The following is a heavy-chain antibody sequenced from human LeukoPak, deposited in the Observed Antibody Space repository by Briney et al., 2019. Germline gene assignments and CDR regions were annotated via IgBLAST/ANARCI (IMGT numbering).Heavy chain of an antibody. CDR2: ISGRSTYI. D-gene: IGHD3-3*01. V-gene: IGHV3-21*01. CDR1: GFTFSDYW. Sequence: GGSLRLSCEASGFTFSDYWMNWVRQAPGKGLEWVSSISGRSTYIYYADSVKGRFTISRDNAKDSLYLQMNSLRAEDTAVYYCTRDPNYDFWSGYYIAYFDYWGQGTLVTVSS. CDR3: TRDPNYDFWSGYYIAYFDY. J-gene: IGHJ4*02.